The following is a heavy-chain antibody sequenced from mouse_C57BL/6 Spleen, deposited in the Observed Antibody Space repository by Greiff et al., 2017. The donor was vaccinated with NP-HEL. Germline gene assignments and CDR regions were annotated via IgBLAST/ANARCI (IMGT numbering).Heavy chain of an antibody. CDR2: IYPSDSET. CDR1: GYTFTSYW. J-gene: IGHJ1*03. D-gene: IGHD5-5*01. Sequence: QVQLKQSGAELVRPGSSVKLSCKASGYTFTSYWMDWVKQRPGQGLEWIGNIYPSDSETHYNQKFKDKATLTVDKSSSTAYMQLSSLTSEDSAVYYCARDYPPWYFDVWGTGTTVTVSS. CDR3: ARDYPPWYFDV. V-gene: IGHV1-61*01.